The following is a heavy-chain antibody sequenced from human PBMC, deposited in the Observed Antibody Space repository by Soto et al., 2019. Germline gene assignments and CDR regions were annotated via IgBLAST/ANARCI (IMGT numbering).Heavy chain of an antibody. CDR1: GATISIYA. V-gene: IGHV1-69*13. Sequence: PPVNLSCPASGATISIYAIIWVRQAPVQGLEWMGGIISIFGTANYAQKFQGRVTITADESTSTAYMELSSLRAEDTAVYYCAKDPNWNYVGFDPWGQGTLVTGSS. CDR2: IISIFGTA. D-gene: IGHD1-7*01. CDR3: AKDPNWNYVGFDP. J-gene: IGHJ5*02.